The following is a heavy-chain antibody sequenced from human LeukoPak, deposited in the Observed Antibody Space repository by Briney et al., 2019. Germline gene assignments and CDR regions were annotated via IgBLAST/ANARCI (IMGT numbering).Heavy chain of an antibody. Sequence: PGGSLRLSCALSGFTFSSYSMNWIRQAPGKGREWVSSISGSGEFIYHGDSVKGRVTISRDNGKNSLYLQMNSVRPENMAVYYCARDDSHGYHFFDSWGRGTLVTVSS. CDR2: ISGSGEFI. D-gene: IGHD3-22*01. CDR1: GFTFSSYS. CDR3: ARDDSHGYHFFDS. J-gene: IGHJ4*02. V-gene: IGHV3-21*01.